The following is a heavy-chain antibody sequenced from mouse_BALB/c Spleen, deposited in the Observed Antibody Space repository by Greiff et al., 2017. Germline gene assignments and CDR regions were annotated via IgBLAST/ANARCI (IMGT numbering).Heavy chain of an antibody. CDR3: ARSLYYDYDLDY. CDR1: GYSITSDYA. Sequence: EVKLMESGPGLVKPSQSLSLTCTVTGYSITSDYAWNWIRQFPGNKLEWMGYISYSGSTSYNPSLKSRISITRDTSTNQFFLQLNSVTTEDTATYYCARSLYYDYDLDYWGQGTTLTVSS. D-gene: IGHD2-4*01. J-gene: IGHJ2*01. V-gene: IGHV3-2*02. CDR2: ISYSGST.